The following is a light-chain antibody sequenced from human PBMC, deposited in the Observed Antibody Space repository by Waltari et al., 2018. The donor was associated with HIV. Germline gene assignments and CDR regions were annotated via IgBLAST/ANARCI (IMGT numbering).Light chain of an antibody. J-gene: IGKJ3*01. CDR2: GAF. CDR3: LQYDDWPREFT. CDR1: PSVSNN. V-gene: IGKV3-15*01. Sequence: ETVMTQYPATLSVSPAERATIPCRASPSVSNNYAWYQQKPGQAPRLLISGAFSRATGIAARFSGSGSGTEFTLTISSVQSEDFAVYYCLQYDDWPREFTFGPGTKVDVK.